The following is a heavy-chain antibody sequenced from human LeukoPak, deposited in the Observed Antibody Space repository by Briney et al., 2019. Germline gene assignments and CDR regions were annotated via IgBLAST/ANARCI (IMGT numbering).Heavy chain of an antibody. D-gene: IGHD2-2*02. J-gene: IGHJ4*02. CDR3: ASGTGRLPAAIRELLY. CDR2: ISAYNGNT. Sequence: VASVKVSCKASGYTFTSYGISWVRQAPGQGLEWMGWISAYNGNTNYAQKLQGRVTMTTDTSTSTAYMELRSLRSDDTAVYYCASGTGRLPAAIRELLYWGQGTLVTVSS. CDR1: GYTFTSYG. V-gene: IGHV1-18*01.